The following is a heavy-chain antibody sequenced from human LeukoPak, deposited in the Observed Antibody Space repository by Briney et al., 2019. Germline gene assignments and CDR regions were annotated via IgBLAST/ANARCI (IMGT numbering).Heavy chain of an antibody. J-gene: IGHJ4*02. Sequence: PSETLSLTCTVSGGSISSYYWSWIRQPPGKGLEWIGYIYYSGSTNYNPSLKSRVTISVDTSKNQFSLKLSSVTAADTAVYYCARATWLPVGLYYYDSSGYYYYFDSRGQGTLVTVSS. CDR1: GGSISSYY. D-gene: IGHD3-22*01. V-gene: IGHV4-59*01. CDR2: IYYSGST. CDR3: ARATWLPVGLYYYDSSGYYYYFDS.